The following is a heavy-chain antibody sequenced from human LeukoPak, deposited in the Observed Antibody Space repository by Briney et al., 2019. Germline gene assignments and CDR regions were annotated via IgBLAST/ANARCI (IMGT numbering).Heavy chain of an antibody. CDR1: GYTLTELS. CDR2: FDPEDGET. D-gene: IGHD3-9*01. CDR3: ATFNGILTGNFDY. V-gene: IGHV1-24*01. J-gene: IGHJ4*02. Sequence: GASVKVSCKVSGYTLTELSMHWVRQAPGKGLEWMGGFDPEDGETIYAQKFQGRVTMTEDTSTDTAYIELSSLRSEDTAVYYCATFNGILTGNFDYWGQGTLVTVSS.